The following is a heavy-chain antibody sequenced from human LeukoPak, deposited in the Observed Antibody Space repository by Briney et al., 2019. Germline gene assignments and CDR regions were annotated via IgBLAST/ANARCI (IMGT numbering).Heavy chain of an antibody. J-gene: IGHJ6*04. D-gene: IGHD6-13*01. CDR3: ARDSGSSWGLSGMDV. Sequence: SVKVSCKASVGTFSSYTMSWVRQAPGQGLEWMGGIIPIFGTANYAQKFQGRVTITADKSTSTAFMELSSLRSEDTAVYYCARDSGSSWGLSGMDVWGKGTTVTVSS. V-gene: IGHV1-69*06. CDR1: VGTFSSYT. CDR2: IIPIFGTA.